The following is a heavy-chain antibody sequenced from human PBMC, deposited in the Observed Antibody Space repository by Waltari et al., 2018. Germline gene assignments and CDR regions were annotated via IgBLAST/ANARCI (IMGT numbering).Heavy chain of an antibody. CDR2: ISYSGAT. J-gene: IGHJ3*01. CDR1: GGSITSILQY. D-gene: IGHD3-16*01. Sequence: QLHLQESGPGLVKLSYTLSVTCTVSGGSITSILQYLGWIRQPPGKGLEWTATISYSGATYNNPSLKSRVTISVDTSKNQFSLKLSSVTAADTAVYYCATYIGASIGTAAFDVWGQGTMVTVSS. CDR3: ATYIGASIGTAAFDV. V-gene: IGHV4-39*01.